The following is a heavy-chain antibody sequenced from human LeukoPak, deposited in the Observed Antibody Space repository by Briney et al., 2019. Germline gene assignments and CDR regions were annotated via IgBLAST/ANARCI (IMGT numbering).Heavy chain of an antibody. CDR3: ARVSGGKGAFDI. J-gene: IGHJ3*02. Sequence: GGSLRLSCAVSGLTFSNYWMSWVRQAPGKGLEWVANINQDGSEKYYVDSVRGRFTISRVNAKNSLYLQMNSLRAEDTAVYYCARVSGGKGAFDIWGQGTMVTVSS. V-gene: IGHV3-7*01. CDR2: INQDGSEK. CDR1: GLTFSNYW.